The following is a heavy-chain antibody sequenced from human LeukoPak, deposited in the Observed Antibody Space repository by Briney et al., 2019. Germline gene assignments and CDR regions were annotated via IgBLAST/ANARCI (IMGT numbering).Heavy chain of an antibody. D-gene: IGHD3-16*01. Sequence: ASVKVSCKASGYTFTSYGISWVRQAPGQGLEWMGWISGYNSNTNYAQKFQDRVTMTTDTSTSTAYMELRSLRSDDTAVYYCAREGRDAYNFDYWGQGTLVTVSS. CDR3: AREGRDAYNFDY. V-gene: IGHV1-18*01. J-gene: IGHJ4*02. CDR2: ISGYNSNT. CDR1: GYTFTSYG.